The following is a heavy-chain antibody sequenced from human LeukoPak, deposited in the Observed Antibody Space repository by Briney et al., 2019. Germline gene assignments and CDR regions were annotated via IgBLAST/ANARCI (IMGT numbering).Heavy chain of an antibody. V-gene: IGHV4-39*01. CDR1: GGSFSSSSYY. D-gene: IGHD1-1*01. J-gene: IGHJ4*02. Sequence: PSETLSLTCSVSGGSFSSSSYYWGWIRQPPGKGLEWIGSISYSGSTFYNPSLKSRVTISVDTSKNQFSLRLSSVTAADTAVYYCATWRTAKTGFDYWGQGTLVTVSS. CDR2: ISYSGST. CDR3: ATWRTAKTGFDY.